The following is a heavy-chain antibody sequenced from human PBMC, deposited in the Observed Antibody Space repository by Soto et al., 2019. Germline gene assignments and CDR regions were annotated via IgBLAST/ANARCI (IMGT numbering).Heavy chain of an antibody. V-gene: IGHV3-15*01. CDR3: TTGLSNGYYNFDY. CDR2: IKGEADGGTT. D-gene: IGHD2-21*01. J-gene: IGHJ4*02. Sequence: GGSRRLSCAASGFTFSNAWMSWVRQAPGKGLEWVGRIKGEADGGTTDYAAPVKGRITISRDHSKDTLYLQMNSLKTEDTAVYYCTTGLSNGYYNFDYWGQGTPVTVS. CDR1: GFTFSNAW.